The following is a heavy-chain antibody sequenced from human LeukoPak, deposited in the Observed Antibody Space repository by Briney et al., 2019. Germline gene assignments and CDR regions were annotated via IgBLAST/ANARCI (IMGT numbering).Heavy chain of an antibody. V-gene: IGHV3-30*18. CDR1: GFTFSSYG. CDR2: ISYDGSNK. Sequence: PGGSLRLSCAASGFTFSSYGMHWVRQAPGKGLEWVAVISYDGSNKYYADSVKGRFTISRDNSKNTLYLQVNSLRAEDTAVYYCAKDSGGSYNNWFDPWGQGTLVTVSS. CDR3: AKDSGGSYNNWFDP. D-gene: IGHD1-26*01. J-gene: IGHJ5*02.